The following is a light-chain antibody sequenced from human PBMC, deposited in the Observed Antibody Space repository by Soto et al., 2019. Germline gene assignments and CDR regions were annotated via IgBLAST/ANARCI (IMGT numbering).Light chain of an antibody. J-gene: IGKJ4*01. V-gene: IGKV3-15*01. CDR3: QQYNNWPPLT. Sequence: DIVVTQSPATLSVSRGERATLSCRASQSVSSDLAWYQQKPGQAPRLLIYGASTRATGIPARFSGSGSGTEFTLTISSLQSEDFAVYYCQQYNNWPPLTFGGGTKVDIK. CDR2: GAS. CDR1: QSVSSD.